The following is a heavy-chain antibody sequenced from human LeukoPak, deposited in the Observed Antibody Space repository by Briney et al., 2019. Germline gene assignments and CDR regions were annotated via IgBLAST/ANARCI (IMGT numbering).Heavy chain of an antibody. CDR1: GYTFTGYY. CDR3: AREEYCSSTSCYSFDY. D-gene: IGHD2-2*01. J-gene: IGHJ4*02. V-gene: IGHV1-2*02. Sequence: ASVKVSCKASGYTFTGYYIHWVRQAPGQGLEWRGWINPNSGGTNYAQKFQGRVTMTRDTSISTAYMELSRLRSDDTAVYYCAREEYCSSTSCYSFDYWGQGTLVTVSS. CDR2: INPNSGGT.